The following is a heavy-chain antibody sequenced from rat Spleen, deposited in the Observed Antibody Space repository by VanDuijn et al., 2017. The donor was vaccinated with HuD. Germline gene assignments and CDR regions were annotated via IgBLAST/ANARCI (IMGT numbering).Heavy chain of an antibody. CDR2: ISFEGSST. D-gene: IGHD1-10*01. CDR1: GFTFSDYY. V-gene: IGHV5-22*01. CDR3: TRPHNYRYIMDA. J-gene: IGHJ4*01. Sequence: EVQLVESGGGLVQPGTSMKLSCAASGFTFSDYYMAWVRQAPKKGLEWVASISFEGSSTYYGDSVKGRFTISRDNAKNTLFLQTNSLTSEDTATYYCTRPHNYRYIMDAWGQGTLVTVSP.